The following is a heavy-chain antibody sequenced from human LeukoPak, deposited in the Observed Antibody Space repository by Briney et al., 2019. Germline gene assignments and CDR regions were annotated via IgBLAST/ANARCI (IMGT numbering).Heavy chain of an antibody. J-gene: IGHJ4*02. V-gene: IGHV4-39*07. Sequence: SETLSLTCTVSGDSISSSSYYWGWIRQPPGKGLEWVGSIYYTGITNYNPSLKSRVTVSVDKSKNQFSLKLSSVTAADTAVYYCARIKDDYVWGSYRYHFDYWGQGTLVTVSS. CDR3: ARIKDDYVWGSYRYHFDY. CDR2: IYYTGIT. CDR1: GDSISSSSYY. D-gene: IGHD3-16*02.